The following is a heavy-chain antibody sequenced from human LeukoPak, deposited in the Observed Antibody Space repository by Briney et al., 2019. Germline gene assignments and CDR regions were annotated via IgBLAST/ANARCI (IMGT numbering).Heavy chain of an antibody. J-gene: IGHJ4*02. D-gene: IGHD1-26*01. CDR1: GFTFSSFP. V-gene: IGHV3-23*01. CDR2: ISGSGGST. Sequence: GGSLRLSCAASGFTFSSFPMTWVRQAPGKGLEWVSAISGSGGSTYYADSVKGRFTISRDNSKNTLYLQMNSLRAEDTAVYYCASSGSYYAYGGYWGQGTLVTVSS. CDR3: ASSGSYYAYGGY.